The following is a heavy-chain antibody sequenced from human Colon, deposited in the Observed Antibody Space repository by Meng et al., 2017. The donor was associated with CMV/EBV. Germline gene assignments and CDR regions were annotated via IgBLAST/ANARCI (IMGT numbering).Heavy chain of an antibody. CDR3: TRGRLCGGGNCYYYGMDV. CDR1: GGSINSSTNY. D-gene: IGHD2-21*01. Sequence: SETLSLTCGVSGGSINSSTNYWGYIRQSPGKGLEWIGSIHYSGRTYLNPSLRSRVTISVDTSKNQFSLKLSSVTAADTAVYYCTRGRLCGGGNCYYYGMDVWGQGTTVTVSS. V-gene: IGHV4-39*07. J-gene: IGHJ6*02. CDR2: IHYSGRT.